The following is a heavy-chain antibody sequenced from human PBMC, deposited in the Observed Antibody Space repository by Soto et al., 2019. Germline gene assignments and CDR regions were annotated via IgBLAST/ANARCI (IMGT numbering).Heavy chain of an antibody. D-gene: IGHD6-19*01. CDR3: AKDLTAVAGFQYYYYGMDV. V-gene: IGHV3-11*06. CDR2: ISSSSSYT. J-gene: IGHJ6*02. Sequence: PGGSLRLSCAASAFTFSDYYMSWIRQAPGKGLEWVSHISSSSSYTNYADSVKGRFTISRDNAKNSLYLQMNSLRAEDTAVYYCAKDLTAVAGFQYYYYGMDVWGQGTTVTVSS. CDR1: AFTFSDYY.